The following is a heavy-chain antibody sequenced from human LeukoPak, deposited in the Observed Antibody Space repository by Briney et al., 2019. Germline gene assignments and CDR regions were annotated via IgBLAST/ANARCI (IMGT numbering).Heavy chain of an antibody. V-gene: IGHV3-9*01. Sequence: HPGRSLRLSCAASGFTFDDYAMHWVRQAPGKGLEWVSGISWNSGSIGYADSVKGRFTISRDNAKNSLYLQMNSLRAEDTDLYYCAKGKFHLRPGDAFDIWGQGTMVTVSS. J-gene: IGHJ3*02. CDR1: GFTFDDYA. CDR2: ISWNSGSI. D-gene: IGHD5/OR15-5a*01. CDR3: AKGKFHLRPGDAFDI.